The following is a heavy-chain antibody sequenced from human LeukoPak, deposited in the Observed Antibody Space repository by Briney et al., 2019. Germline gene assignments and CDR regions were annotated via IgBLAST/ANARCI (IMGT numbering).Heavy chain of an antibody. CDR1: GYSFTSYW. CDR3: ARRQYYYDSSGYYQGVDAFDI. J-gene: IGHJ3*02. V-gene: IGHV5-51*01. CDR2: IYPGDSDT. D-gene: IGHD3-22*01. Sequence: GESLKISCEGSGYSFTSYWIGWVRQMPGKGLEWMGIIYPGDSDTRYSPSFQGQVTISADKSISTAYLQWSSLKASDTAMYYCARRQYYYDSSGYYQGVDAFDIWGQGTMVTVSS.